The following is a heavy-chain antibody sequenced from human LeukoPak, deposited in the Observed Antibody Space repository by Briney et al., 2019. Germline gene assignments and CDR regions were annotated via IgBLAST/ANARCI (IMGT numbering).Heavy chain of an antibody. D-gene: IGHD6-13*01. CDR3: AKGMAIGGSSRSRYGMDV. CDR1: GFTFSSYS. J-gene: IGHJ6*02. Sequence: GGSLRLSCAVSGFTFSSYSMNWVRQAPGKGLEWVSSISSRSSYTYDADSVKGRFTISRDNSKNTLYLQMNSLRAEDTAVYYCAKGMAIGGSSRSRYGMDVWGQGTTVTVSS. CDR2: ISSRSSYT. V-gene: IGHV3-21*04.